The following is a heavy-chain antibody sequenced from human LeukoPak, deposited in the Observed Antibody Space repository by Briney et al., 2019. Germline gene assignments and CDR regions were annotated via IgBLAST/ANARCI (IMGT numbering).Heavy chain of an antibody. CDR1: GFTLSSYG. D-gene: IGHD1-14*01. CDR2: IWSDGSNT. V-gene: IGHV3-33*01. J-gene: IGHJ4*02. Sequence: GRSLRLSCAASGFTLSSYGMHWVRQAPGKRLEWVAVIWSDGSNTYYADSVKGRFTISRDNSKNTLYLQMNSLRVEDTAVYYCARDTGRTYFDYWGQGTLVTVSS. CDR3: ARDTGRTYFDY.